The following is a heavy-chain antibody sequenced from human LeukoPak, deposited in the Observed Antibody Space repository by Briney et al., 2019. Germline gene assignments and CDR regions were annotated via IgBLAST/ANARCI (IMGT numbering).Heavy chain of an antibody. V-gene: IGHV3-74*01. J-gene: IGHJ3*02. CDR1: GFTFSSYW. CDR2: IKSDGSST. D-gene: IGHD2-8*02. CDR3: AREFRVLPDI. Sequence: AGGSLRLSCAASGFTFSSYWMHWVRQAPGKGLVWASRIKSDGSSTNFADSVKGRFTLSRDNAKNTLYLKMNSLRDEDAAVYYCAREFRVLPDIWGQGTMVTVSS.